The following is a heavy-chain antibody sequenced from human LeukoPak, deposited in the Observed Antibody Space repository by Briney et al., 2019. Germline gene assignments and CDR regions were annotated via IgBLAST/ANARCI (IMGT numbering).Heavy chain of an antibody. CDR2: INPNSGGT. Sequence: ASVKVSCKASGYTFTGYYMRWVRQAPGQGLEWMGWINPNSGGTNYAQKFQGRVTMTRDTSISTAYMELSRLRSDDTAVYYCARDVAGTAEPFDYWGQGTLVTVSS. J-gene: IGHJ4*02. V-gene: IGHV1-2*02. CDR1: GYTFTGYY. CDR3: ARDVAGTAEPFDY. D-gene: IGHD6-19*01.